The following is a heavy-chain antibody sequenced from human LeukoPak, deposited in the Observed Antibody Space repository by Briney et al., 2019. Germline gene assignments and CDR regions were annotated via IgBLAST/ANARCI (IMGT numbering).Heavy chain of an antibody. CDR3: ARGGCSSTSCYSGSYYYYYYGMDV. J-gene: IGHJ6*04. CDR2: INPNSGGT. V-gene: IGHV1-2*04. CDR1: GYTFTGYY. D-gene: IGHD2-2*01. Sequence: GASVKVSCKASGYTFTGYYMHWVRQAPGQGLEWMGWINPNSGGTNYAQKFQGWVTMTRDTSISTAYMELSRLRSDDTAVYYCARGGCSSTSCYSGSYYYYYYGMDVWAKGPRSPSPQ.